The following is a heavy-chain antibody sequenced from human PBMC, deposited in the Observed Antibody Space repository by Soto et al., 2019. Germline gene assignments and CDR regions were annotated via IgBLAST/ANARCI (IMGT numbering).Heavy chain of an antibody. Sequence: GGSLRLCCAAARFTFSRDSMHWVRQAPCKGLEWVAVIAYDASDRYTWYVESVQGRFTISRDNSKNTLYLEMHSLRPEDTAVYYCLKDRGGSWTFDYWGQGTLVTVS. CDR1: RFTFSRDS. J-gene: IGHJ4*02. V-gene: IGHV3-30*18. D-gene: IGHD3-3*01. CDR3: LKDRGGSWTFDY. CDR2: IAYDASDR.